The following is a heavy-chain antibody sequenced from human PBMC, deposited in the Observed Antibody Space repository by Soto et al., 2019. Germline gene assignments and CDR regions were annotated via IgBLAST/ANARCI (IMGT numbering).Heavy chain of an antibody. D-gene: IGHD6-6*01. Sequence: EVQLLESGGGLVQPGGSLRLSCAASGFTFSSYATSWVRQAPGKGLEWVSAISGSGGSTYYADSVKGRFTISRDNSKNTLYLQMNSLRAEDTAVYYCAKGLYSSSSVGWLNHYYYYGMDVWGQGTTVTVSS. V-gene: IGHV3-23*01. CDR1: GFTFSSYA. CDR3: AKGLYSSSSVGWLNHYYYYGMDV. J-gene: IGHJ6*02. CDR2: ISGSGGST.